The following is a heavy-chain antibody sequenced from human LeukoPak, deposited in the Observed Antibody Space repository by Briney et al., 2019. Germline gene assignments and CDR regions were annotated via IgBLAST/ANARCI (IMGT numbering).Heavy chain of an antibody. D-gene: IGHD3-3*01. Sequence: ASVKVSCKASGGTFSSYAISWVRQAPGQGLEWMGRIIPIFGTANYAQKFQGRVTITTDESTSTAYMELSSLRSEDTAVYYCARAGYDFWSGSGYYYYMDVWGKGTTVTVSS. CDR2: IIPIFGTA. V-gene: IGHV1-69*05. CDR1: GGTFSSYA. CDR3: ARAGYDFWSGSGYYYYMDV. J-gene: IGHJ6*03.